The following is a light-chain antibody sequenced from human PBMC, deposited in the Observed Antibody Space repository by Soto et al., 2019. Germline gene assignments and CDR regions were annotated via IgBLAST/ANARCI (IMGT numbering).Light chain of an antibody. CDR1: QSVSSY. Sequence: EIVLTHTSATLSLSPGERATVSCRACQSVSSYLAWYQQKPGQAPRLLIDDASNRATGIPARFSGSGSGTDFTLTISSLEPEDFAVYYCQQRSNWPLTFGPGTKVDI. CDR2: DAS. J-gene: IGKJ3*01. V-gene: IGKV3-11*01. CDR3: QQRSNWPLT.